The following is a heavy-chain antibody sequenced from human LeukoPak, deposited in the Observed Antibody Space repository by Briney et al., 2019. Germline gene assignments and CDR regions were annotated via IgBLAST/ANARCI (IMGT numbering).Heavy chain of an antibody. V-gene: IGHV1-18*01. D-gene: IGHD3/OR15-3a*01. Sequence: ASVKVSCKASGYTFTSYGISWVRQAPGQGLEWMGWISAYNGNTNYAQKLQGRVTMTTDTSTSTAYMELRSLRSDDTAVYYCARTPGDFWSGYYYYMDVWGKGTTVTISS. CDR3: ARTPGDFWSGYYYYMDV. CDR2: ISAYNGNT. CDR1: GYTFTSYG. J-gene: IGHJ6*03.